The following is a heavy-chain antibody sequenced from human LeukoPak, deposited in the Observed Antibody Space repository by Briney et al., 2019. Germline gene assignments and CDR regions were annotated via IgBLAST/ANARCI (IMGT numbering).Heavy chain of an antibody. J-gene: IGHJ4*02. CDR2: ISSSSSII. D-gene: IGHD5-18*01. Sequence: PGGSLRLSCAASGFTFSSYSMNWVRQAPGKGLEWVSYISSSSSIIYYADSVKGRFTISRDNAKNSLFLQMNSLRAEDTAVYYCARGNTAMVTFDYWGQGTLVTVSS. CDR3: ARGNTAMVTFDY. CDR1: GFTFSSYS. V-gene: IGHV3-48*04.